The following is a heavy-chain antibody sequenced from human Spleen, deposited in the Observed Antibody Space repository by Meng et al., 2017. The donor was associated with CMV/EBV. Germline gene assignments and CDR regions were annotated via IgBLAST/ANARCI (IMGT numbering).Heavy chain of an antibody. CDR2: IYWDDDK. D-gene: IGHD2-15*01. CDR1: FSLSTSGVG. Sequence: FSLSTSGVGVGWIRQPPGEALEWLGFIYWDDDKRYSPSLKNRLTITKDTSQSEVVLTMTNMDPVDTATYYCVLRQGGYFVAWDAGFFDYWGQGSLVTVS. J-gene: IGHJ4*02. CDR3: VLRQGGYFVAWDAGFFDY. V-gene: IGHV2-5*02.